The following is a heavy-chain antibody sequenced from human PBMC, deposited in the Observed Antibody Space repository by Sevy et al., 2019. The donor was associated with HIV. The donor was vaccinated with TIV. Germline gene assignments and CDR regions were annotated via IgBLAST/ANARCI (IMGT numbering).Heavy chain of an antibody. CDR2: INPKSGDT. CDR1: GYTFIDFY. J-gene: IGHJ5*02. V-gene: IGHV1-2*06. CDR3: ARGDCGGDCFPHWFDP. D-gene: IGHD2-21*01. Sequence: ASVNVSCKASGYTFIDFYLNWVRQAPGQGLEWMGRINPKSGDTNYAQKFQGRVTMTRDTSIGTVYMELSGLRSDDTAVYYCARGDCGGDCFPHWFDPWGQGTLVTVSS.